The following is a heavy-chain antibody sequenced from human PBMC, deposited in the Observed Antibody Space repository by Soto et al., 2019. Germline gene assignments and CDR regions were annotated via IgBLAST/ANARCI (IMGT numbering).Heavy chain of an antibody. D-gene: IGHD6-6*01. J-gene: IGHJ5*02. CDR2: IYYSGST. Sequence: SETLSLTCTVSGGSISSGGYYWSWIRQHPGKGLEWIGYIYYSGSTYYNPSLKSRVTISVDTSKNQFSLKLSSVTAADTAVYYCARDLIAARQPGGAGWFDPWGQGTLLTVSS. V-gene: IGHV4-31*03. CDR3: ARDLIAARQPGGAGWFDP. CDR1: GGSISSGGYY.